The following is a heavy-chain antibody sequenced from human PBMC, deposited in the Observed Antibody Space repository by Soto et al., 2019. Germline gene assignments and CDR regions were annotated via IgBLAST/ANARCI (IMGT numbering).Heavy chain of an antibody. V-gene: IGHV3-7*04. CDR1: TCGSHW. Sequence: TCGSHWVRRVIKKPGKGLEWVANIKQDGSQKWYGASVKGRFTISRDNTKNSLYLQMNSLRAEDTAVYYCARGDYHDNNAPFSDAFDVSGQPTIVTVSS. D-gene: IGHD3-22*01. J-gene: IGHJ3*01. CDR3: ARGDYHDNNAPFSDAFDV. CDR2: IKQDGSQK.